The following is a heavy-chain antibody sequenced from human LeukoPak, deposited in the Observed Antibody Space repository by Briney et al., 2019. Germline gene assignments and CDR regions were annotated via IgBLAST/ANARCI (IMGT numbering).Heavy chain of an antibody. J-gene: IGHJ4*02. D-gene: IGHD2-15*01. CDR3: ARVGYCSGGSCYSDVDY. CDR2: IYYSGST. CDR1: GGSISSYY. V-gene: IGHV4-59*01. Sequence: SETLSLTCTVSGGSISSYYWSWIRQPPGKGLEWIGYIYYSGSTNYNPSLKSRVTISVDTSKNQFSLKLSSVTAADTAVYYCARVGYCSGGSCYSDVDYWGQGTLVTVSS.